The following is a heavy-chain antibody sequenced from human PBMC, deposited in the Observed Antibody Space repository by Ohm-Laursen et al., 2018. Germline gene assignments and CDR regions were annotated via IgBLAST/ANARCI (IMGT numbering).Heavy chain of an antibody. CDR3: ARSHSGTNGGKFDR. D-gene: IGHD1-26*01. CDR2: ISSSGSSI. V-gene: IGHV3-11*04. Sequence: SLRLSCTASGFTFSDYYMTWIRQAPGKGLEWVSYISSSGSSIYYADSVKGRFTISRDNAKSSLYLQMNSLRAEDTAVYYCARSHSGTNGGKFDRWGQGTLVTVSS. CDR1: GFTFSDYY. J-gene: IGHJ4*02.